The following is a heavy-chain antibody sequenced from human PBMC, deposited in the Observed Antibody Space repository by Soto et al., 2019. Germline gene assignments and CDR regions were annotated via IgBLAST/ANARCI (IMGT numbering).Heavy chain of an antibody. Sequence: ASVKVSCNASGYTFTSYDTNWVRPATGQGLEWWGWMIPNSGNTGYAQKFQGRATMTRNSYISTAYMELSSLRSGDTAVYYCAIGGRGQLLRGYNYYYGMDIWG. J-gene: IGHJ6*02. V-gene: IGHV1-8*01. CDR2: MIPNSGNT. CDR3: AIGGRGQLLRGYNYYYGMDI. D-gene: IGHD2-2*01. CDR1: GYTFTSYD.